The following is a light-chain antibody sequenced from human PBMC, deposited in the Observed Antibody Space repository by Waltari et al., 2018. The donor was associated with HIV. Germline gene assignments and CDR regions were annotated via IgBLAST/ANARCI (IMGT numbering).Light chain of an antibody. CDR3: AVLDDTLGGGV. CDR2: RDN. Sequence: QSVLTQPPSASGTPGQKVTISCSGGPANIGATFVFWFQQFPGTAPKLLIYRDNLRHSGVPARFSGSKSGTSASLTISGLRSDDEAHYFCAVLDDTLGGGVFGGGTKLTVL. J-gene: IGLJ2*01. V-gene: IGLV1-47*01. CDR1: PANIGATF.